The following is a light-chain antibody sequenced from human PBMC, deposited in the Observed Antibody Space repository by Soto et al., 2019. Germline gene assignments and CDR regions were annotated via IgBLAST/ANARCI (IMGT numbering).Light chain of an antibody. Sequence: IQMTQYKNSLSASVGDRVTITCQASQDINNYLNWYQQKRGKAPKLLIYDASNLETGVPSRFSGSGSGKDFTFTISSLKTEDIETYYCLQYDHRPLTFGGGTKVDI. CDR3: LQYDHRPLT. CDR2: DAS. J-gene: IGKJ4*01. V-gene: IGKV1-33*01. CDR1: QDINNY.